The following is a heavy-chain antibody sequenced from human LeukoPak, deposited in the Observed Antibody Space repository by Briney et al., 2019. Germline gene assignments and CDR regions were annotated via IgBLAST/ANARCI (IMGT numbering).Heavy chain of an antibody. CDR1: GFTFSSYA. V-gene: IGHV3-23*01. CDR3: AKETGYGGDPFDY. CDR2: ISSSGVST. J-gene: IGHJ4*02. D-gene: IGHD4-23*01. Sequence: PGGSLRLSCAASGFTFSSYAMNWVRQAPGKGLEWVSAISSSGVSTYYADSVKGRFTISRDNSKNTLYLQMNSLRAEDTAVYYCAKETGYGGDPFDYWGQGTLVTVSS.